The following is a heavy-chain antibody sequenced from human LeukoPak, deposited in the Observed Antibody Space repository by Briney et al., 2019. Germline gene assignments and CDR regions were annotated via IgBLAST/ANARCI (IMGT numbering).Heavy chain of an antibody. Sequence: VGSLRLSCAASGFGLGSYSMHWVRQAPGKGLEYVSVISPDGTATYYTNSVRGRFTISRDNSKNTFYLQMGSLRDEDTAMYFCAREQPAGSTDYWGQGTLVTVSS. CDR1: GFGLGSYS. V-gene: IGHV3-64*01. D-gene: IGHD2-2*01. CDR2: ISPDGTAT. J-gene: IGHJ4*02. CDR3: AREQPAGSTDY.